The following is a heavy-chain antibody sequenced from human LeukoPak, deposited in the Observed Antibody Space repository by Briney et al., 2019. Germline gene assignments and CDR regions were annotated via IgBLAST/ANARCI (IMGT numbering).Heavy chain of an antibody. J-gene: IGHJ3*02. CDR3: ARDTVAVYAFDI. CDR2: IYYSGST. CDR1: GGSISSHY. Sequence: SETLSLTCTVSGGSISSHYWNWIRQPPGKGLDWIWFIYYSGSTNYNPSLKSRVTISVDTSKNQFSLKLSSVTAADTAVYYCARDTVAVYAFDIWGQGTMVTVSS. D-gene: IGHD6-19*01. V-gene: IGHV4-59*11.